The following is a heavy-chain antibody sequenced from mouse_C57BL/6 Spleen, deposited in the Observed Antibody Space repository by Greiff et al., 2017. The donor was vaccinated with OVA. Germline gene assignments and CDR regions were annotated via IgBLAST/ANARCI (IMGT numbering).Heavy chain of an antibody. J-gene: IGHJ2*01. CDR3: ARDQRGSYFDY. CDR2: INPDTGGT. V-gene: IGHV1-15*01. Sequence: QVQLQQSGAELVRPGASVTLSCKASGYTFTDYDMHWVKQTPVNSLEWIGAINPDTGGTAYNQKFKGKAILTADKSSSTAYMELRSLTSEDSAVYYCARDQRGSYFDYWGQGTTLTVSS. CDR1: GYTFTDYD. D-gene: IGHD1-1*01.